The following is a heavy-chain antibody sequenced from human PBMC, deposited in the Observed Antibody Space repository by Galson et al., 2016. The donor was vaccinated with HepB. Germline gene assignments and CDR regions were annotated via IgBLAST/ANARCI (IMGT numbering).Heavy chain of an antibody. D-gene: IGHD2-21*02. CDR1: GYTFTNYG. CDR2: ISAYNGET. J-gene: IGHJ4*02. CDR3: ARWDGGCGGYCYIYDY. V-gene: IGHV1-18*01. Sequence: SVKVSCKASGYTFTNYGIGWVRQAPGQGLEWMGWISAYNGETDSAQKFQGRITMTTDASTGTAYMELRTLRSDDTAVYYCARWDGGCGGYCYIYDYWGQGTLVTASS.